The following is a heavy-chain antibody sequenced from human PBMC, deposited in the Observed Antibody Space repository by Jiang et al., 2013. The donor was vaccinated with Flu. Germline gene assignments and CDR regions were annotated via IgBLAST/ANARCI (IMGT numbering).Heavy chain of an antibody. J-gene: IGHJ4*02. V-gene: IGHV4-31*03. Sequence: SGSGLVKPSETLSLTCTVSGGSISSGGYYWSWIRQHPGKGLEWIGYIYYSGSTYYNPSLKSRVTISVDTSKNQFSLKLSSVTAADTAVYYCARGGQSDPLRDYDYVWGGEENYFDYWGQGTLVTVSS. CDR1: GGSISSGGYY. CDR3: ARGGQSDPLRDYDYVWGGEENYFDY. CDR2: IYYSGST. D-gene: IGHD3-16*01.